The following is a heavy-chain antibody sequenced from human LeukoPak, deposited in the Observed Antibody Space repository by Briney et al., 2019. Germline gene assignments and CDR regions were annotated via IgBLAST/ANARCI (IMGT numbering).Heavy chain of an antibody. CDR3: AREPYSSGWYSSYYFDY. Sequence: GGSLRLSCAASRFTFSSYAMHWVRQAPGKGLEWVAVISYDGSNKYYADSVKGRFTISRDNSKNTLYLQMNSLRAEDTAVYYCAREPYSSGWYSSYYFDYWGQGTLVTVSS. J-gene: IGHJ4*02. CDR1: RFTFSSYA. CDR2: ISYDGSNK. V-gene: IGHV3-30-3*01. D-gene: IGHD6-19*01.